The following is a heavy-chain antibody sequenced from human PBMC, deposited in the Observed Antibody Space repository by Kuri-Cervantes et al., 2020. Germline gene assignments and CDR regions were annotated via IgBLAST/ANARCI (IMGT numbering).Heavy chain of an antibody. J-gene: IGHJ6*03. CDR1: GGTFSSYA. Sequence: SVKVSCKASGGTFSSYAISWVRQAPGQGLEWMGGIIPIFGTANYAQKFQGRVTITADKSTSTAYMELSSLRSVDTAVYYCASRTWEGRGNYYYYYMDVWGNGTTVTVSS. CDR2: IIPIFGTA. CDR3: ASRTWEGRGNYYYYYMDV. D-gene: IGHD1-26*01. V-gene: IGHV1-69*06.